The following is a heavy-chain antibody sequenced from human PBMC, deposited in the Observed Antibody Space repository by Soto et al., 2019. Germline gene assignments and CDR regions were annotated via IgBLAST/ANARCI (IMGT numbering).Heavy chain of an antibody. CDR2: ISGSGGRT. J-gene: IGHJ4*02. V-gene: IGHV3-23*01. CDR3: AKGGTLETPMPGAY. CDR1: GFTFSSYA. Sequence: EVQLLESGGGLVQPGGSLRLSCAASGFTFSSYAMSWVRQAPGKGLEWVSSISGSGGRTYYADSVKGRFTISRDNSKNTLDLQNNSLRGEDTGVYYCAKGGTLETPMPGAYWGQGTLVTVSS. D-gene: IGHD2-2*01.